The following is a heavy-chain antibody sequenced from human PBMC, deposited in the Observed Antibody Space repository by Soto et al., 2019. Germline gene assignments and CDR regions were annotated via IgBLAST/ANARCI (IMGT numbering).Heavy chain of an antibody. Sequence: QVQLVESGGGVVQPGRSLRLSCAASGFTFSSYGMHWVRQAPGKGLEWVAVIWYDGSNKYYADSVKGRFTISRDNSKNTLYLHMNSLRAEDTAVYYCARDCAGYSSGWYQRGGFDYWGQGPLVTVSS. CDR1: GFTFSSYG. J-gene: IGHJ4*02. D-gene: IGHD6-19*01. CDR3: ARDCAGYSSGWYQRGGFDY. CDR2: IWYDGSNK. V-gene: IGHV3-33*01.